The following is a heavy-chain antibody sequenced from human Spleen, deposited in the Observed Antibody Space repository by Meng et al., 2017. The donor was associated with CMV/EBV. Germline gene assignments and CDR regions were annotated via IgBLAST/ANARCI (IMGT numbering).Heavy chain of an antibody. CDR2: INPNSGGT. CDR1: GYTFTGYY. D-gene: IGHD2-2*01. V-gene: IGHV1-2*02. CDR3: ARGRGSTSSRHDY. J-gene: IGHJ4*02. Sequence: KASGYTFTGYYMHCVRQAPGQGLEWMGWINPNSGGTNYAQKFQGRVTMTRDTSISTAYMELSRLRSDDTAVYYCARGRGSTSSRHDYWGQGTLVTVSS.